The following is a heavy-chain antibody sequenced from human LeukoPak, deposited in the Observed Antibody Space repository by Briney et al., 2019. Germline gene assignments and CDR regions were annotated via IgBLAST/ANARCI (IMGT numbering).Heavy chain of an antibody. V-gene: IGHV1-46*01. CDR3: ARGSWPYFFDY. CDR2: INPRDGST. Sequence: ASVKVSCKASGYTXIDYYMHGVRQAPGQGLYWMGIINPRDGSTRYAQKFQGRVTMTRDTSSSTLYMEVSSLRSEDTAVYYCARGSWPYFFDYWGQGTLVTVSS. D-gene: IGHD6-13*01. CDR1: GYTXIDYY. J-gene: IGHJ4*02.